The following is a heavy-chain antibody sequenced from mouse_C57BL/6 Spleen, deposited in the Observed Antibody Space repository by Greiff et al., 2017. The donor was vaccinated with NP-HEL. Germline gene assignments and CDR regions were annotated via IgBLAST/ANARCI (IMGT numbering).Heavy chain of an antibody. V-gene: IGHV1-42*01. D-gene: IGHD3-2*02. Sequence: EVQLQQSGPELVKPGASVKISCKASGYSFTGYYMNWVKQSPEKSLEWIGEINPSTGGTTYNQKFKAKATLTVDKSSSTAYMQLKSLTSEDSAVYYGARSSGIPSCAYWGQGTLVTVSA. CDR2: INPSTGGT. CDR3: ARSSGIPSCAY. J-gene: IGHJ3*01. CDR1: GYSFTGYY.